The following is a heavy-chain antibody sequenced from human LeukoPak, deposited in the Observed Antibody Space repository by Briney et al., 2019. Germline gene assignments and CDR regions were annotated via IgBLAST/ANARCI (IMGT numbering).Heavy chain of an antibody. Sequence: SETLSLTCTVSGGSISSYYWSWIRQPPGKGLEWIGYIHYSGSTNYNPSLKSRVTISVDTSKNQFSLKLSSVTAADTAVYYCARDARGYSYGYYFDYWGQGTLVTVSS. D-gene: IGHD5-18*01. CDR1: GGSISSYY. CDR3: ARDARGYSYGYYFDY. J-gene: IGHJ4*02. V-gene: IGHV4-59*01. CDR2: IHYSGST.